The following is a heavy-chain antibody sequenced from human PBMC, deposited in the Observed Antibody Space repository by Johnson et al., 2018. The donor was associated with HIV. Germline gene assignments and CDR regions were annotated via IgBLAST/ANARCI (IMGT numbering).Heavy chain of an antibody. CDR3: AKRGDSSGDAFDI. J-gene: IGHJ3*02. CDR1: GFTFSNYG. CDR2: IRYDGSNK. D-gene: IGHD6-25*01. Sequence: QMQLVESGGGVVQPGGSLRLSCAASGFTFSNYGMHWVRQAPGKGLEWVAFIRYDGSNKYYADSVKGRFTISRDNSKNTLYLQMNSLRAEDTAVYYCAKRGDSSGDAFDIWGQGTMVTVSS. V-gene: IGHV3-30*02.